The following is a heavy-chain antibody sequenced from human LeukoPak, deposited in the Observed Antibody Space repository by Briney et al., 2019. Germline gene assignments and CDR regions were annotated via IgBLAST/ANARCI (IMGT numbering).Heavy chain of an antibody. CDR2: ISYDGSNK. V-gene: IGHV3-30*18. CDR1: GFTFSSYG. Sequence: GGSLRLSCAASGFTFSSYGMHWVRQAPGKGLEWVAVISYDGSNKYYADSVKGRFTISRDNSKNTLYLQMNSLRAEDTAVYYCAKGWEGYWGQGTLVTVPS. J-gene: IGHJ4*02. CDR3: AKGWEGY. D-gene: IGHD1-26*01.